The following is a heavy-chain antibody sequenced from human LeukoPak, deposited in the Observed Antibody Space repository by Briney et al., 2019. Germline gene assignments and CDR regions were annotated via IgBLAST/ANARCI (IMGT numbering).Heavy chain of an antibody. J-gene: IGHJ4*02. CDR1: GFTFSGYS. CDR2: ITSSSSTI. D-gene: IGHD3-10*01. V-gene: IGHV3-48*01. CDR3: AKEGVPDYFGSGTFYLPY. Sequence: GGSLRLSCAASGFTFSGYSMNWVRQAPGKGLEWISYITSSSSTIYYADSVKGRFTISRDNAKNSLYLQMNSLRAEDTAVHYCAKEGVPDYFGSGTFYLPYWGQGTLVTVSS.